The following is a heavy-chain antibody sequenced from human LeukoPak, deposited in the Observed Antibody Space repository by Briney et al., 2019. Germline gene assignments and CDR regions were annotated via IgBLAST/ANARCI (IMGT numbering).Heavy chain of an antibody. J-gene: IGHJ4*02. D-gene: IGHD3-16*02. Sequence: ASVKVSCKASGYTFTGYYMHWVRQAPGQGLEWMGWINPNSGGTNYAQKFQGRVTMTRDTSISTAYMELSRLRSDDTAVYYCASRAHDYVWGSYRSWGQGTLVTVSS. CDR2: INPNSGGT. V-gene: IGHV1-2*02. CDR1: GYTFTGYY. CDR3: ASRAHDYVWGSYRS.